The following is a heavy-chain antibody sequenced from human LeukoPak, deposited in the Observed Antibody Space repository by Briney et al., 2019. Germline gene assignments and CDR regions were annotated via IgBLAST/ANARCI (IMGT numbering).Heavy chain of an antibody. Sequence: SSETLSLTCTVSGGSINSSGYYWGWIRQPPGKGLEWIGSMYYSGSTYYNPSLKSRVTISVDTSKNQFSLKRSSLTAADTAVYYCARGGRSAIPFDPWGQGTLVTVSS. CDR2: MYYSGST. D-gene: IGHD2-21*01. V-gene: IGHV4-39*01. CDR1: GGSINSSGYY. J-gene: IGHJ5*02. CDR3: ARGGRSAIPFDP.